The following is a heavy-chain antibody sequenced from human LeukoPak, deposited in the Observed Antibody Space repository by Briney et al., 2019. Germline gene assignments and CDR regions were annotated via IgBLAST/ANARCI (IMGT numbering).Heavy chain of an antibody. J-gene: IGHJ4*02. CDR3: ARGGYDTSGYSVYYFDY. Sequence: SETLSLTCTGSGGSINSGGYYWTWIRQHPGKGLEWIGYIYYSGTTYYNPSLKSRVTISVDTSKNQFSLKLSSVTAADTAVYYCARGGYDTSGYSVYYFDYWGQGTLVTVSS. D-gene: IGHD3-22*01. CDR1: GGSINSGGYY. CDR2: IYYSGTT. V-gene: IGHV4-31*03.